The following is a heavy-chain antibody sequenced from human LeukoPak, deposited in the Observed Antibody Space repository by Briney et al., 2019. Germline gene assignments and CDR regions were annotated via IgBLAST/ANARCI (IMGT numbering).Heavy chain of an antibody. V-gene: IGHV3-9*03. CDR2: ISWNSGSI. Sequence: GRSLRLSCAASGFTFDDYAMHWVRQAPGKGLEWVSGISWNSGSIGYADSVKGRFTISRDYAKNSLYLQMNSLRAEDMALYYCARGDRFRYSYADYWGQGTLVTVSS. J-gene: IGHJ4*02. D-gene: IGHD5-18*01. CDR1: GFTFDDYA. CDR3: ARGDRFRYSYADY.